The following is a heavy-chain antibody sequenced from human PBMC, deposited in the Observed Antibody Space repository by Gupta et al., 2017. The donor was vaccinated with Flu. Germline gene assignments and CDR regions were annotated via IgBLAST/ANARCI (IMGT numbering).Heavy chain of an antibody. CDR3: EEDIGVTYYYYYGKGV. D-gene: IGHD2-21*02. V-gene: IGHV3-9*01. CDR2: VNWNSVNI. Sequence: APVKGPEWVSGVNWNSVNIGYADSLKGQFNISRDNAKNSLYLQINSLTDANTALYYCEEDIGVTYYYYYGKGVWGQGTTVTV. J-gene: IGHJ6*02.